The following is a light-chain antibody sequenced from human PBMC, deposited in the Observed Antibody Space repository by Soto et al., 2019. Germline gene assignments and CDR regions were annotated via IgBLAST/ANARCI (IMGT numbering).Light chain of an antibody. V-gene: IGLV1-40*01. J-gene: IGLJ1*01. Sequence: QSVLTQPPSVSGAPGQRVTISCTGSSSNIGAGYDVHWYQQLPGTAPKLLIYGNSNRPSGVPDRFSGSKSGTPASLAITGLQAEDEADYYCQSYDSSLSAFYVFGTGTKVTVL. CDR2: GNS. CDR3: QSYDSSLSAFYV. CDR1: SSNIGAGYD.